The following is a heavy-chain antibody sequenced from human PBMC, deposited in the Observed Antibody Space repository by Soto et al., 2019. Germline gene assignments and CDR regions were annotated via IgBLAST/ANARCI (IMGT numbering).Heavy chain of an antibody. Sequence: QVQLVQSGAEVKKPGSSVKVSCKASGGTFSSYAISWVRQAPGQGLEWMGGIIPICGTANYAQKFQGRVTITADESTSTAYMELSSLRSEDTAVYYCARDIVDTAMADPTHPYYYYYGMDVWGQGTTVTVSS. CDR1: GGTFSSYA. V-gene: IGHV1-69*01. J-gene: IGHJ6*02. CDR3: ARDIVDTAMADPTHPYYYYYGMDV. CDR2: IIPICGTA. D-gene: IGHD5-18*01.